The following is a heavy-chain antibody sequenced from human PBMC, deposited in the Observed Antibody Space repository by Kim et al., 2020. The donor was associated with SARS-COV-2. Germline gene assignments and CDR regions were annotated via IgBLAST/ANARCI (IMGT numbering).Heavy chain of an antibody. CDR1: GFTFSDHD. J-gene: IGHJ1*01. D-gene: IGHD1-26*01. Sequence: GGSLRLSCSASGFTFSDHDMDWVRQAPGEGLEWICGIGNKVSSTITQYAEYVKGRFTISRDDSQNSLYVQKNSLKTEDTAIYYCTKYTSYWGQGTLVTVSS. V-gene: IGHV3-72*01. CDR2: IGNKVSSTIT. CDR3: TKYTSY.